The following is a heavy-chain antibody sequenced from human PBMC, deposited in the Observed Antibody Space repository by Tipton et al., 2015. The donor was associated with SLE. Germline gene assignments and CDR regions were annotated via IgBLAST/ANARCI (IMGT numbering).Heavy chain of an antibody. CDR3: ARDHLPGGYYYYMDV. CDR2: IYYSGST. J-gene: IGHJ6*03. V-gene: IGHV4-61*08. D-gene: IGHD3-10*01. CDR1: DGSISSGGYY. Sequence: TLSLTCIFSDGSISSGGYYWSWIRQPPGKGLEWIGYIYYSGSTNCNPSLKSRVTISVDTSKNQFSLKLSSVTAADTAVYYCARDHLPGGYYYYMDVWGKGTTVTVSS.